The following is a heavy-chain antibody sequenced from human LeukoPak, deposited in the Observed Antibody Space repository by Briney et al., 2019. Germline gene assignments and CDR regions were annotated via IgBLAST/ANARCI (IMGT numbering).Heavy chain of an antibody. CDR3: ARQGSGSSFDP. CDR1: GGSLSSYY. D-gene: IGHD3-10*01. Sequence: SETLSLTCTVSGGSLSSYYWSWIRQPPGKGLEWIGYIYYSGSTNYNPSLKSRVTISVDTSKNQFSLKLSSVTAADTAVYYCARQGSGSSFDPWGREPWSPSPQ. CDR2: IYYSGST. V-gene: IGHV4-59*01. J-gene: IGHJ5*02.